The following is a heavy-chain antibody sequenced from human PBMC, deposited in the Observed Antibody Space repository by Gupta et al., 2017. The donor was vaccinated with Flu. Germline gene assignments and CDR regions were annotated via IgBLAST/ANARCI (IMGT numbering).Heavy chain of an antibody. Sequence: EEQLVESGGGLVQPGGSLRLSWVVSGFPFRSYWMDWVRQAPGKGLEWVANIAADDSVKNYADSVKGRFTISRDDAKNSLYLQMNSLRAEDTAVYYCARNRGWQQFDYWGQGVLVTVSS. CDR1: GFPFRSYW. D-gene: IGHD5-24*01. CDR2: IAADDSVK. V-gene: IGHV3-7*01. CDR3: ARNRGWQQFDY. J-gene: IGHJ4*02.